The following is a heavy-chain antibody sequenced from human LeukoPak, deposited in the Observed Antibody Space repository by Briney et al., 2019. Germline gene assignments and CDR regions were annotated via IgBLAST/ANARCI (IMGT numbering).Heavy chain of an antibody. J-gene: IGHJ5*02. D-gene: IGHD3-22*01. CDR2: IYYSGST. CDR3: ARADYYYDSSGYYVGGGWFDP. Sequence: SETLSLTCTVSGVSLGSYYWSWIRQPPGKGLEWIGYIYYSGSTSYNPSLKSRVTISVDRSKNQFSLKLSSVTAADTAVYYCARADYYYDSSGYYVGGGWFDPWGQGTLVTVSS. V-gene: IGHV4-59*12. CDR1: GVSLGSYY.